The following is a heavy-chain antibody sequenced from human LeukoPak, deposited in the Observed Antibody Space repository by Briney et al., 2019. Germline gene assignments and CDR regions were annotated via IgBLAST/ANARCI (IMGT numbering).Heavy chain of an antibody. Sequence: SETLSLTCTVSGGSISSGGYYWSWIRQHPGKGLEWIGYFYYSGSTYYNPSLKSRVTISVDTSKNQFSLKLSSVTAADTAVYYCARGRVGGSYYVQPDVLFNYWGQGTLVTVSS. CDR1: GGSISSGGYY. J-gene: IGHJ4*02. CDR2: FYYSGST. D-gene: IGHD1-26*01. CDR3: ARGRVGGSYYVQPDVLFNY. V-gene: IGHV4-31*03.